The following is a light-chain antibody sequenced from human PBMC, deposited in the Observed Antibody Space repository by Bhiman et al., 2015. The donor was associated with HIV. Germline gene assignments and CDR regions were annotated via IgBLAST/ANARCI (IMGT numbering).Light chain of an antibody. Sequence: QSALTQPRSVSGSPGQSVTISCTGTSSDVGGYDYVSWYQHHPGRAPKFMIYDVNKRPSGVPDRFSASKSGNTASLTISGLQAEDEADYYCSSLTTSLTYVFGTGTNVTVL. CDR1: SSDVGGYDY. CDR2: DVN. V-gene: IGLV2-11*01. CDR3: SSLTTSLTYV. J-gene: IGLJ1*01.